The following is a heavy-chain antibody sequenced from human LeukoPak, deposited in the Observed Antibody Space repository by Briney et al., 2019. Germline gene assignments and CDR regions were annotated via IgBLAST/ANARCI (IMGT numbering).Heavy chain of an antibody. V-gene: IGHV3-30*18. CDR3: AKLAVGATTLVDY. CDR2: ISYDGSNK. Sequence: GGSLRLSCAASGFTFSSYGMHWVRQAPGKGLEWVAVISYDGSNKYYADSVKGRFTISRDNSKNTLYLQMNSLRAEDTAVYCCAKLAVGATTLVDYWGQGTLVTVSS. CDR1: GFTFSSYG. J-gene: IGHJ4*02. D-gene: IGHD1-26*01.